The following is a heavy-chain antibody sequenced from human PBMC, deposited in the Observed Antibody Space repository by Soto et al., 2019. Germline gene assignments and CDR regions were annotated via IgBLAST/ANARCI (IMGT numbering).Heavy chain of an antibody. J-gene: IGHJ4*02. Sequence: GGSLRLSCAASGFTFSSYAMHWVRQAPGKGLEWVAVISYDGSNKYYADSVKGRFTISRDNSKNTLYLQMNSLRAEDTAVYYCAKKEEEYSSGYDLGALDYWGQGTLVTVSS. V-gene: IGHV3-30-3*02. CDR2: ISYDGSNK. CDR1: GFTFSSYA. CDR3: AKKEEEYSSGYDLGALDY. D-gene: IGHD5-12*01.